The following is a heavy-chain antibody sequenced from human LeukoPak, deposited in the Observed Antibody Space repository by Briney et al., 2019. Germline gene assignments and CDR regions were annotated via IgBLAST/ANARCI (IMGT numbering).Heavy chain of an antibody. D-gene: IGHD2-8*01. CDR3: AREGDCTNGVCQIDY. V-gene: IGHV1-69*06. CDR2: IIPIFGTA. CDR1: GYTFTSYY. J-gene: IGHJ4*02. Sequence: GASVKVSCKASGYTFTSYYMHWVRQAPGQGLEWMGGIIPIFGTANYAQKFQGRVTITADKSTSTAYMELSSLRSEDTAVYYCAREGDCTNGVCQIDYWGQGALVTVSS.